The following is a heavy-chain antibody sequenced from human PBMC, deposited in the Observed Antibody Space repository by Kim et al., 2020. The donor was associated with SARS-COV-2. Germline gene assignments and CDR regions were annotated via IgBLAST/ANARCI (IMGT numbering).Heavy chain of an antibody. Sequence: GGSLRLSCAASGFTFSRYSMRWIRQAPGQGLEWVSSISGSGDATFYVDSVKGRFTISRDNSKNTVSLQMNYLRAEDTAVYFCAKVLCHGGSGYGDFWGQGTLVTVSS. CDR2: ISGSGDAT. J-gene: IGHJ4*02. D-gene: IGHD5-12*01. CDR3: AKVLCHGGSGYGDF. V-gene: IGHV3-23*01. CDR1: GFTFSRYS.